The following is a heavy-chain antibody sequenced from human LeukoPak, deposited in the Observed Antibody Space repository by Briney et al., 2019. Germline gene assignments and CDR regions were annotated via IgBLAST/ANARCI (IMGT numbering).Heavy chain of an antibody. D-gene: IGHD2-21*01. CDR3: AKPGILWWLAELYFDY. Sequence: PGGSLRLSCAASGFTFSSYAMSWVRQAPGKGLEWASAISGSGGSTYYADSVKGRFTISRDNSKNTLYLQMNSLRAEDTAVYYCAKPGILWWLAELYFDYWGQGTLVTVSS. V-gene: IGHV3-23*01. CDR1: GFTFSSYA. J-gene: IGHJ4*02. CDR2: ISGSGGST.